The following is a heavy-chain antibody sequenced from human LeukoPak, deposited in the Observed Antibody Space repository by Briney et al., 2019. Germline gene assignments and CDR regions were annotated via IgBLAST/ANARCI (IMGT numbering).Heavy chain of an antibody. CDR2: IKTKSDGGTT. V-gene: IGHV3-15*01. Sequence: GGSLRLSCAASGLTFSKAWMNWVRQAPGKGLEWVGRIKTKSDGGTTDYAAPVKGRFTISRDDSKNTIYLQMNSLKTEDTAIYYCTTDGIMSSGTYYHFWGQGTLVTVSS. J-gene: IGHJ4*02. D-gene: IGHD1-26*01. CDR3: TTDGIMSSGTYYHF. CDR1: GLTFSKAW.